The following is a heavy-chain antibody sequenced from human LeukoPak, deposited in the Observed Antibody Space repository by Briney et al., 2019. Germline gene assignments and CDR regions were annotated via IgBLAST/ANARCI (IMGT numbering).Heavy chain of an antibody. Sequence: TGGSLRLSCAASGFTFSSYAMSWVRQAPGKGLEWVSAISGSGGSTYYADSVKGRFTISRDNSKNTLYLQMNSLRAEDTAVYYRAKALEVTAIFDYWGQGTLVTVSS. J-gene: IGHJ4*02. CDR1: GFTFSSYA. CDR2: ISGSGGST. D-gene: IGHD2-21*02. V-gene: IGHV3-23*01. CDR3: AKALEVTAIFDY.